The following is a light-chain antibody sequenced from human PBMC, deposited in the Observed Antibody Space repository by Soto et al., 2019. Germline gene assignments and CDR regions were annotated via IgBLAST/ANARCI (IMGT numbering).Light chain of an antibody. J-gene: IGLJ3*02. CDR1: SSNIGRNY. Sequence: QSVLTQPPSASGTPGQRVTISCSGSSSNIGRNYVHWYQQLPGTAPKLFIYRNNQRPSGVPDRFSGSKSDTSASLAISGLRSDDEADYYCLVWDDSLDAWVFGGGTKLTVL. V-gene: IGLV1-47*01. CDR3: LVWDDSLDAWV. CDR2: RNN.